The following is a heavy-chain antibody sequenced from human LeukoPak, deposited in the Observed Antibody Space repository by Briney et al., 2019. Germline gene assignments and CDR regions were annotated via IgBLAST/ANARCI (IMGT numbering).Heavy chain of an antibody. J-gene: IGHJ6*03. CDR3: ARGARAKTTVYYYYYMDV. CDR1: GGSISSDY. V-gene: IGHV4-59*01. Sequence: PSETLSLTCTVSGGSISSDYWSWIRQPPGKGLEWIGYIYYSGSTNYNPSLKSRVTISVDTSKNQFSLKLSSVTAADTAVYYCARGARAKTTVYYYYYMDVWGKGTTVTVSS. D-gene: IGHD4-17*01. CDR2: IYYSGST.